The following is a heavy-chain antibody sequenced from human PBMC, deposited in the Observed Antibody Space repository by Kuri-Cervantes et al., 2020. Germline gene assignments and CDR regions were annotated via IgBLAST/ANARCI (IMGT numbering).Heavy chain of an antibody. CDR2: IKSKTDGGTT. Sequence: LSLTCAASGFTFSHAWMSWVRQAPGKGLEWVGRIKSKTDGGTTDYAAPVKGRFTISRDDSKNTLYLQMNSLKTEDTAVYYCTTGLCSGGSCYHFHYYYGMDVWGQGATVTVSS. D-gene: IGHD2-15*01. CDR1: GFTFSHAW. J-gene: IGHJ6*02. CDR3: TTGLCSGGSCYHFHYYYGMDV. V-gene: IGHV3-15*01.